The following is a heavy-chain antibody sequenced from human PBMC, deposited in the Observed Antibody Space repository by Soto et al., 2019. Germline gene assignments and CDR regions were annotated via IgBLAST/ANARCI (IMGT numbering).Heavy chain of an antibody. CDR2: ISGSGGSA. D-gene: IGHD3-22*01. Sequence: GGSLRLSXAASGFTFSSYAMSWVRQAPGKGLEWVSAISGSGGSAYYADSVKGRFTISRDNSKNTLYLQMNSLRAEDTAVYYCAAFKGSYYDSSGYLFDYWGQGTLVTVSS. V-gene: IGHV3-23*01. CDR3: AAFKGSYYDSSGYLFDY. CDR1: GFTFSSYA. J-gene: IGHJ4*02.